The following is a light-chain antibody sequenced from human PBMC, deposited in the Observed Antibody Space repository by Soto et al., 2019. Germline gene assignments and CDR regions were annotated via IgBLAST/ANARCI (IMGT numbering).Light chain of an antibody. J-gene: IGKJ5*01. V-gene: IGKV3-20*01. CDR1: QSISTNY. CDR3: QQYGRT. CDR2: AAS. Sequence: EIVLTQSPGTLSLSPGEGATLSCRVSQSISTNYLAWYQQKPGQAPRLLIYAASSRLTGIPDRFSGSGSGTDFTLTISRLEPEDFAVYYCQQYGRTFGQGTRLEIK.